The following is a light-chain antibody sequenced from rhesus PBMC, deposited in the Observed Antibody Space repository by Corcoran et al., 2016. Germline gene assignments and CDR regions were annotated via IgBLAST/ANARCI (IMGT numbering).Light chain of an antibody. CDR2: RAS. J-gene: IGKJ1*01. Sequence: DIQMTQSPSSLSASVGERVTITCRASQGVSNWLAWYQQKPGKPPKLLIYRASNLETGVPSRLSGSGSETDFNLTISSLQAEAIATYYCQQHVTFPWTFGKGTKVE. CDR3: QQHVTFPWT. V-gene: IGKV1-69*01. CDR1: QGVSNW.